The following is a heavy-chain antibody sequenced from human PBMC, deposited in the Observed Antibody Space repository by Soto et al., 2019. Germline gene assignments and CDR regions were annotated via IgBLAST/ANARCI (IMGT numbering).Heavy chain of an antibody. J-gene: IGHJ6*03. V-gene: IGHV3-23*01. CDR3: AGLDIVVVPAAIRNYYYYMDV. CDR1: GFTFSSYA. Sequence: GGSLRLSCAASGFTFSSYAMSWVRQAPGKGLEWVSAISGSGGSTYYADSVKGRFTSSRDNSKNTLYLQMNSLRAEDTAVYYCAGLDIVVVPAAIRNYYYYMDVWGKGTTVTVSS. CDR2: ISGSGGST. D-gene: IGHD2-2*02.